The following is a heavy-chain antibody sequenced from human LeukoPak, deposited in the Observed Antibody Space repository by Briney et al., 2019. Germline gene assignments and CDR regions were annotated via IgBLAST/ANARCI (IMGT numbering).Heavy chain of an antibody. CDR2: INPNSGGT. J-gene: IGHJ5*02. CDR1: GYTFTGYY. Sequence: ASVKVSCKASGYTFTGYYMHWVRQAPGQGLEWMGWINPNSGGTNYAQKFQGRVTMTRDTSISTAYMELSRLRSDDTAVYYCARESGIAASGFDPWGQGTLVTVSS. D-gene: IGHD6-25*01. CDR3: ARESGIAASGFDP. V-gene: IGHV1-2*02.